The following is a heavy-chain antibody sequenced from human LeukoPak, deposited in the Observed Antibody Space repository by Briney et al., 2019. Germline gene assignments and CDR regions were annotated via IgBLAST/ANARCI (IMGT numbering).Heavy chain of an antibody. CDR3: VRETVATGSNYLAPLDI. Sequence: GGSLRLSCTASGFTFRTYDMHWVRQPTGKGLEWVSAIGTIGDTYYAGSVKGRFTISREDAKNSLYLQMNNLRAGDTAVYYCVRETVATGSNYLAPLDIRGQGTMVTVSS. V-gene: IGHV3-13*01. CDR1: GFTFRTYD. J-gene: IGHJ3*02. D-gene: IGHD5-24*01. CDR2: IGTIGDT.